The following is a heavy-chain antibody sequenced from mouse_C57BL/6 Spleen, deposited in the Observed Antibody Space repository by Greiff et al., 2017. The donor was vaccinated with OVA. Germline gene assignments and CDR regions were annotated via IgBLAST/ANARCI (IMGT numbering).Heavy chain of an antibody. D-gene: IGHD1-1*01. CDR1: GFSLTSYG. V-gene: IGHV2-5*01. J-gene: IGHJ4*01. CDR3: AKGDYGSSYESAMDY. Sequence: VQLKESGPGLVQPSQSLSITCTVSGFSLTSYGVHWVRQSPGKGLEWLGVIWRGGSTDYNAAFMSRLSITKDNSKSQVFFKMNSLQADDTAIYYCAKGDYGSSYESAMDYWGQGTSVTVSS. CDR2: IWRGGST.